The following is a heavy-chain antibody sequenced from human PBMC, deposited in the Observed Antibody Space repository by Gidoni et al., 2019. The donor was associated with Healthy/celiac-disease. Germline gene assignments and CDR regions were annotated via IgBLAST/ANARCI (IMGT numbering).Heavy chain of an antibody. CDR1: GFTFSSYA. CDR3: RSLDTSIAARYYYYMDV. V-gene: IGHV3-23*01. D-gene: IGHD6-6*01. J-gene: IGHJ6*03. CDR2: IRGSGGST. Sequence: EVQMWQSGGGWVQPGGSVRLPCAAAGFTFSSYAMSWVRQAPGKGLDGVSAIRGSGGSTYYADSVKGRFTISRDNSKNTLYLQMNSLRAEDTAVYYRRSLDTSIAARYYYYMDVWGKGTTVIVS.